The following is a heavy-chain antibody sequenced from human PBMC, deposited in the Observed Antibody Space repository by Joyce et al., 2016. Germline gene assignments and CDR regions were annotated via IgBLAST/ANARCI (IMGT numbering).Heavy chain of an antibody. J-gene: IGHJ4*02. Sequence: EVQLLESGGGLVQPGGSLRLSCAASGFTFSSYAMGWVRQAQGKGLEWGSTMSASGGSTYYADSVKGRCTISRDKSEDSLYLHMNSLRAEDTAVYYCATWAPTNYDFWSGYSYYFDNWGQGTLVTVSS. CDR1: GFTFSSYA. D-gene: IGHD3-3*01. CDR3: ATWAPTNYDFWSGYSYYFDN. CDR2: MSASGGST. V-gene: IGHV3-23*01.